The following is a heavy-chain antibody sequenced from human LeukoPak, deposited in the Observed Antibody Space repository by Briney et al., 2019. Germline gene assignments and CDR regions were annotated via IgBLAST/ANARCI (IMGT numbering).Heavy chain of an antibody. J-gene: IGHJ4*02. D-gene: IGHD6-19*01. V-gene: IGHV3-23*01. CDR1: GFTFSSYA. CDR3: AKGRSSGWSSRYFDY. CDR2: IISNSGST. Sequence: GGSLRLSCTASGFTFSSYAMIWVRQAPGKGLEWVSAIISNSGSTYYADSVKGRFTISRDNSKNTLYLQMNSLRAEDTAVYFCAKGRSSGWSSRYFDYWGQGPLVTVSS.